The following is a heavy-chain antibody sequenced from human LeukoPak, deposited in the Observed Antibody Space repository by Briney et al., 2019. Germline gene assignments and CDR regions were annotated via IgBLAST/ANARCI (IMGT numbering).Heavy chain of an antibody. CDR3: ASGYGSGSYLY. D-gene: IGHD3-10*01. Sequence: SETLSLTCTVSGGSISKYYLSWIRQPAGKGLEWIGRIFTSGSATSSSSLKSRVTMSVDTSKNQFSLNLSSVPAADTAVYFCASGYGSGSYLYWGQGTLVTVSS. J-gene: IGHJ4*02. CDR2: IFTSGSA. CDR1: GGSISKYY. V-gene: IGHV4-4*07.